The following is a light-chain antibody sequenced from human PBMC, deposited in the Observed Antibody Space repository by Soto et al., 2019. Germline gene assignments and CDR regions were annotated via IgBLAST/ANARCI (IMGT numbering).Light chain of an antibody. Sequence: DIQMTQSPSSLSASVGDRVTITCRASQGISNYLAWYQQKPGRVPKVLIYDASTLQSGVPSRFSGSGSGTDFTLSISSLQPEDVATYYCQRYNSAPWTFGQGTKVEIK. CDR1: QGISNY. CDR2: DAS. V-gene: IGKV1-27*01. J-gene: IGKJ1*01. CDR3: QRYNSAPWT.